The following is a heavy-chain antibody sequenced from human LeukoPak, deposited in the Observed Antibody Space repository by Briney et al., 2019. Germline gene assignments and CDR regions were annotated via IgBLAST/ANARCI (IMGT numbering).Heavy chain of an antibody. D-gene: IGHD2-15*01. Sequence: ASVKVSCKASGYTFTGYYMHWVQQAPGQGLEWMGRINPNSGGTNYAQKFQGRVTMTRDTSISTAYMELSRLRSDDTAVYYCARSVVVVVAATRFDYWGQGTLVTVSS. J-gene: IGHJ4*02. V-gene: IGHV1-2*06. CDR3: ARSVVVVVAATRFDY. CDR1: GYTFTGYY. CDR2: INPNSGGT.